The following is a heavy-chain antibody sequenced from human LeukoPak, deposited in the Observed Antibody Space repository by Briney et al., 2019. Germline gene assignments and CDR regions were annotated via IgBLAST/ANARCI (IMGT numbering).Heavy chain of an antibody. CDR2: ISSSSSYI. V-gene: IGHV3-21*01. CDR3: ARDDTAMVSTPYFDY. J-gene: IGHJ4*02. Sequence: PGGSLRLPCAASGFTFSSYSMNWVRQAPGKGLEWVSSISSSSSYIYYADSVKGRFTISRDNAKNSLYLQMNSLRAEDTAVYYCARDDTAMVSTPYFDYWGQGTLVTVSS. CDR1: GFTFSSYS. D-gene: IGHD5-18*01.